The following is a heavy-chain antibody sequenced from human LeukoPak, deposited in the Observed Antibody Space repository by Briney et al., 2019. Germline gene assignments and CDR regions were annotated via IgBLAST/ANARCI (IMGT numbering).Heavy chain of an antibody. CDR1: GGSISSYY. V-gene: IGHV4-59*01. Sequence: KPSETLSLTCTVSGGSISSYYWSWIRQPPGKGLEWIGYIYYSGSTNYNPSLKSRVTISVDTSKNQFSLKLSSVTAADTAVYYCARELNDAFDIWGQGTMVTVSP. CDR2: IYYSGST. J-gene: IGHJ3*02. CDR3: ARELNDAFDI.